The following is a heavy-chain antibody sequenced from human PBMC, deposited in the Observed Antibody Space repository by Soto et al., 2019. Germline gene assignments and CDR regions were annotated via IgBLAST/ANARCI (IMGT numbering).Heavy chain of an antibody. CDR3: ARDKITGLFDY. CDR2: INHSGST. V-gene: IGHV4-39*07. D-gene: IGHD2-8*02. Sequence: SETLSLTCTVSGGSVSSGSYYWTWIRQPPGTGLEWIGEINHSGSTNHNPSLKSRVTISVDTSKNQFSLKLTSVTAADTAVYYCARDKITGLFDYWGQGTLVTVSS. J-gene: IGHJ4*02. CDR1: GGSVSSGSYY.